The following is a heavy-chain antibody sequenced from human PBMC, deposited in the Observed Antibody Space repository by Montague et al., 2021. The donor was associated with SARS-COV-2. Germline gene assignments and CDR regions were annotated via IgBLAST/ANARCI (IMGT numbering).Heavy chain of an antibody. CDR2: IYHDGST. CDR3: ARFTSTGSGSYYIFDY. CDR1: GGGSISSSHW. J-gene: IGHJ4*02. Sequence: SETLSLTCTVSGGGSISSSHWWSWVRQPPGKGLEWIGEIYHDGSTNYNPSLKSRLTISVDKSKNQFSLKLSSVTAADTAVYICARFTSTGSGSYYIFDYWGQGTLVTVSS. D-gene: IGHD1-26*01. V-gene: IGHV4-4*02.